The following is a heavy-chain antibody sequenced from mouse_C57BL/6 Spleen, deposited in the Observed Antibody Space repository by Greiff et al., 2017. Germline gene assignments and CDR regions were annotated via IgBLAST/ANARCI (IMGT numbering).Heavy chain of an antibody. D-gene: IGHD2-4*01. Sequence: QFQLQQPGAELVKPGASVKLSCKASGYTFTSYWMHWVKQRPGQGLEWIGMIHPNSGSTNYNEKFKSKATLTVDKSSSTAYMQLSSLTSEDSAVYYCASLIYYDHDGDYWGQGTTLTVSS. V-gene: IGHV1-64*01. CDR3: ASLIYYDHDGDY. CDR2: IHPNSGST. J-gene: IGHJ2*01. CDR1: GYTFTSYW.